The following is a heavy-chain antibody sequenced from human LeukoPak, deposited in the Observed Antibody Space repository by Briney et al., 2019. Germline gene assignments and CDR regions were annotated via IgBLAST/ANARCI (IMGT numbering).Heavy chain of an antibody. J-gene: IGHJ4*02. Sequence: QSGGSRRLSCAASGFTFSSYGMHWVRKAPAKGRGWGAVISYDGSNKYYADSVKGRFTISRDNSKNTLYLQMNSLRAEDTAVYYCAKDRVRGSSSWYFDYWGQGTLVTVSS. CDR3: AKDRVRGSSSWYFDY. D-gene: IGHD6-13*01. V-gene: IGHV3-30*18. CDR2: ISYDGSNK. CDR1: GFTFSSYG.